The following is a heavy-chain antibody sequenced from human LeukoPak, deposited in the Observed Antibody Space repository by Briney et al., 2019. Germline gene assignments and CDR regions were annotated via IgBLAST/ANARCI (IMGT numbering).Heavy chain of an antibody. J-gene: IGHJ6*03. CDR2: IKQDGSGK. CDR3: AAGGSGGTVTSKYMDV. Sequence: GGSLRLSCAASGFTFSSYWMSWVRQAPGKGLEWVANIKQDGSGKYYVDSVKGRFTISRDNAKNSLYLQMNSLRAEDTAVYYCAAGGSGGTVTSKYMDVWGKGTTVTVSS. CDR1: GFTFSSYW. V-gene: IGHV3-7*01. D-gene: IGHD4-11*01.